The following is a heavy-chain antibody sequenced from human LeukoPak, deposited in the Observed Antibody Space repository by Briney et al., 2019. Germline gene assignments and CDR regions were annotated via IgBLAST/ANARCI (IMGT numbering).Heavy chain of an antibody. V-gene: IGHV1-46*01. CDR3: ASSRGSSSEYFQH. Sequence: ASVKVSCKASGYTFTSYYMHWVRQAPGQGLEWMGIINPSGGSTSYAQKFQRRVTMTRDTSTSTVYMELSSLRSDDTAVYYCASSRGSSSEYFQHWGRAPWSQSPQ. CDR2: INPSGGST. CDR1: GYTFTSYY. J-gene: IGHJ1*01. D-gene: IGHD6-6*01.